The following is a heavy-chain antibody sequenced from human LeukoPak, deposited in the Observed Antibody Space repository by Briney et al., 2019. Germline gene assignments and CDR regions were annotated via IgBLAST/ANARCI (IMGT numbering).Heavy chain of an antibody. CDR1: GFTFSSYG. Sequence: GGSLRLSCAASGFTFSSYGMHWVRQAPGKGLEWVAVMWYDGSNKYYADSVKGRFTISRDNSKNTLYLQMNSLRAEDTAVYYCAKDRDYYDSFGFDYWGQGTLVTVSS. D-gene: IGHD3-22*01. J-gene: IGHJ4*02. V-gene: IGHV3-33*06. CDR3: AKDRDYYDSFGFDY. CDR2: MWYDGSNK.